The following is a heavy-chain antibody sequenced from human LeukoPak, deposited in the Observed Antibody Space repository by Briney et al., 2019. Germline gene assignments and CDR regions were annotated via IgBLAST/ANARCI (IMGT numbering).Heavy chain of an antibody. CDR1: GGTFSSYA. J-gene: IGHJ4*02. CDR2: IIPIFGTA. V-gene: IGHV1-69*13. Sequence: GASVKVSCKASGGTFSSYAISWVRQAAGQGLEWMGGIIPIFGTANYAQKFQGRVTTTADESTSTAYMELSSLRSEDTAVYYCARDEYYYGSGSYPIESYYFDYWGQGTLVTVSS. D-gene: IGHD3-10*01. CDR3: ARDEYYYGSGSYPIESYYFDY.